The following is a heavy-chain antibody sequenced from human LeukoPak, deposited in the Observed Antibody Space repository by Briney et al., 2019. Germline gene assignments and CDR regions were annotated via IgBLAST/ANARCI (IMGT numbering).Heavy chain of an antibody. CDR2: INHSGST. V-gene: IGHV4-34*01. J-gene: IGHJ5*02. Sequence: SETLSLTCAVYGGSFSGYYWSWIRQPPGKGLEWIGEINHSGSTNYNPSLKSRVTISVDTSKNQFSLKLSSVTAADTAVYYCARGPRAGWFDPWGQGTLVTVSP. CDR3: ARGPRAGWFDP. CDR1: GGSFSGYY.